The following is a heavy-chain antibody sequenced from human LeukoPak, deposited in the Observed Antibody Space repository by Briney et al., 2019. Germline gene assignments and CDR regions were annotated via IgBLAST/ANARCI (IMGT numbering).Heavy chain of an antibody. D-gene: IGHD6-6*01. CDR3: ARQRGSSWDYYYYYYMDV. CDR1: GGSISGSSYY. CDR2: IYYSGST. J-gene: IGHJ6*03. V-gene: IGHV4-39*01. Sequence: SETLSLTCTVSGGSISGSSYYWGWICQPPGKGLEWIGSIYYSGSTYYNPSLKSRVTISVDTSKNQFSLKLSSVTAADTAVYYCARQRGSSWDYYYYYYMDVWGKGTTVTVSS.